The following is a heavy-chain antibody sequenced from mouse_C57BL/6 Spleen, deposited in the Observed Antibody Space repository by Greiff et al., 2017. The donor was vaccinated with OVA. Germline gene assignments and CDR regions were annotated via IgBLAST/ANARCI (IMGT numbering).Heavy chain of an antibody. CDR3: ARTSYYYGSSYKGWFAY. Sequence: VQLQQSGPELVKPGASVKISCKASGYTFTDYYMNWVKQSHGKSLEWIGDINPNNGGTSYNQKFKGKATLTVDKSSSTAYMELRSLTSEDSAVYYCARTSYYYGSSYKGWFAYWGQGTLVTVSA. CDR2: INPNNGGT. V-gene: IGHV1-26*01. J-gene: IGHJ3*01. D-gene: IGHD1-1*01. CDR1: GYTFTDYY.